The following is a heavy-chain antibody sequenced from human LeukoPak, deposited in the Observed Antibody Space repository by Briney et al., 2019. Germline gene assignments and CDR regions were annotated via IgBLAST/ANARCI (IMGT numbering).Heavy chain of an antibody. V-gene: IGHV3-23*01. Sequence: GGSLRLSCSASGFTFSSYAMHWVRQAPGKGLEWVSAISGTGDNTYYADSVKGRFTISRDNSKNTLYLQMNSLSAGDTAIYYCAKPRGDYYASGTYYGAFDIWGQGTMVTVSS. CDR3: AKPRGDYYASGTYYGAFDI. CDR1: GFTFSSYA. CDR2: ISGTGDNT. J-gene: IGHJ3*02. D-gene: IGHD3-10*01.